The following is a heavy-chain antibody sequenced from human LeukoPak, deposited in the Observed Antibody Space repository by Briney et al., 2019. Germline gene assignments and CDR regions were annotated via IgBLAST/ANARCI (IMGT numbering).Heavy chain of an antibody. D-gene: IGHD3-22*01. CDR3: AREASVASSYYYDSSGYWPFFDY. V-gene: IGHV1-69*04. CDR2: IIPILGIA. J-gene: IGHJ4*02. CDR1: GGTFSSYA. Sequence: SVKVSCKASGGTFSSYAISWVRQAPGQGLEWMGRIIPILGIADYAQKFQGRVTITADKSTSTAYMELSSLRSEDTAVYYCAREASVASSYYYDSSGYWPFFDYWGQGTLVTVSS.